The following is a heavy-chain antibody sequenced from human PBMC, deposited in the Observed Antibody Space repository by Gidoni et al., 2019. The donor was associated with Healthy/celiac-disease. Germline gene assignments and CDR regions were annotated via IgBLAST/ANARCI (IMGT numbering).Heavy chain of an antibody. V-gene: IGHV4-34*01. Sequence: QVQLQQWGAGLLKPSETLSLTCAVYGWSFSGYYWSWIRQPPGKGLEWIGEINHSGSTNYTPSLKSRVTISVDTSKNQFSLKLSSVTAADTAVYYCAREQQLDYYHYNWFDPWGQGTLVTVSS. CDR3: AREQQLDYYHYNWFDP. J-gene: IGHJ5*02. CDR1: GWSFSGYY. D-gene: IGHD6-13*01. CDR2: INHSGST.